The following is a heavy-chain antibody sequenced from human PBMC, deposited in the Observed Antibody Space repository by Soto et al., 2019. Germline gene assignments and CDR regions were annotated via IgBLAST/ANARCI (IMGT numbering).Heavy chain of an antibody. CDR3: ARHIDPEYSGYGLPDYYYYMDV. Sequence: GESLKISCKGSGYSFTSYWIGWVRQMPGKGLEWMGIIYPGDSDTRYSPSFQGQVTISADKSISTAYLQWSSLKASDTAMYYCARHIDPEYSGYGLPDYYYYMDVWGKGTTVTVSS. CDR1: GYSFTSYW. J-gene: IGHJ6*03. V-gene: IGHV5-51*01. D-gene: IGHD5-12*01. CDR2: IYPGDSDT.